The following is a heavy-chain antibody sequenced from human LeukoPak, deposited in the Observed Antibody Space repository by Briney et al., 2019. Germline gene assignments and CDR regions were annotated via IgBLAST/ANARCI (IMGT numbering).Heavy chain of an antibody. V-gene: IGHV4-39*07. CDR3: ARGASAAGTEYYYYYYMDV. CDR1: GGSITTTTYY. Sequence: SETLSLTCTLSGGSITTTTYYWGWIRQPPGKGLEWLGSSYYSGNTYYNPSLKSRLTISIDTSRKQFSLKLSSVTAADTAVYYCARGASAAGTEYYYYYYMDVWGKGTTVTVSS. CDR2: SYYSGNT. J-gene: IGHJ6*03. D-gene: IGHD6-13*01.